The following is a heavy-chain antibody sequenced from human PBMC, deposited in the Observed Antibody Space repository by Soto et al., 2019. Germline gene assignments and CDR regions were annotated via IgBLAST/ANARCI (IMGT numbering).Heavy chain of an antibody. CDR1: GGSSSGYY. J-gene: IGHJ4*02. V-gene: IGHV4-4*07. CDR3: AREPLAHSYFDL. CDR2: MYNSERT. Sequence: SETLSLTGTVSGGSSSGYYWSWIRQPAGKGLEWIGRMYNSERTNYNPSLKSRVTMSMDTSKNQFSLKLTSVTAADTAVYFCAREPLAHSYFDLWGQGTLVTVSS.